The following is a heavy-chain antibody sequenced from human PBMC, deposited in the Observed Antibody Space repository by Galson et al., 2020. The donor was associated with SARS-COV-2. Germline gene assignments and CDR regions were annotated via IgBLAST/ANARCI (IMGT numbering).Heavy chain of an antibody. CDR2: INQDGRTK. D-gene: IGHD6-6*01. CDR1: GFTFSSYW. Sequence: GGSLRLSCVASGFTFSSYWMSWLRQAPGQGLESVAHINQDGRTKYFVDSVKGRFAISRDNAKNSLYLQMNSLRVEDTAVYYCARSVWHEDFWGKGTTVIVSS. CDR3: ARSVWHEDF. V-gene: IGHV3-7*01. J-gene: IGHJ3*01.